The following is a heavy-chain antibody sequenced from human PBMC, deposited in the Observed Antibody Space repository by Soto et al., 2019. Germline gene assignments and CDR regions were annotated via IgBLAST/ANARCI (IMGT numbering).Heavy chain of an antibody. CDR2: ISGSGGST. Sequence: GGSLRVSCAASGFTFSSYAMSWVRQALGKGLEWVSAISGSGGSTYYADSVKGRFTISRDNSKNTLYLQMNSLRDEDTAVYYCAIFLGGLMVYAVQCSYVDYCGRGTPVTVSS. CDR1: GFTFSSYA. J-gene: IGHJ4*02. D-gene: IGHD2-8*01. V-gene: IGHV3-23*01. CDR3: AIFLGGLMVYAVQCSYVDY.